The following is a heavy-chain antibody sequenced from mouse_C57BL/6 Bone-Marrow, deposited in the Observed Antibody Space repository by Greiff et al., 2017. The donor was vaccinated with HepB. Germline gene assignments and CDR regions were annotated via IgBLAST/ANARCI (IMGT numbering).Heavy chain of an antibody. D-gene: IGHD1-1*01. CDR3: ASHYYGSSYGYFDY. J-gene: IGHJ2*01. V-gene: IGHV1-4*01. CDR1: GYTFTSYT. Sequence: QVQLKQSGAELARPGASVKMSCKASGYTFTSYTMHWVKQRPGQGLEWIGYINPSSGYTKYNQKFKDKATLTADKSSSTAYMQLSSLTSEDAAVYYCASHYYGSSYGYFDYWGQGTTLTVSS. CDR2: INPSSGYT.